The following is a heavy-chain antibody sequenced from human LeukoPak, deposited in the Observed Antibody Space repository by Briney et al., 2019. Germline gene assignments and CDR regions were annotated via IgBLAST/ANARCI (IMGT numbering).Heavy chain of an antibody. Sequence: GGSLRLSCAASGFTFSSYSMNWVRQAPGKGLEWVSYISSSSGTIYYADSVKGRFTISRDNAENSLYLQMNSLRAEDTAVYYCVRDPCTDYWGQGTLVTVSS. CDR3: VRDPCTDY. CDR2: ISSSSGTI. V-gene: IGHV3-48*01. D-gene: IGHD2-2*01. J-gene: IGHJ4*02. CDR1: GFTFSSYS.